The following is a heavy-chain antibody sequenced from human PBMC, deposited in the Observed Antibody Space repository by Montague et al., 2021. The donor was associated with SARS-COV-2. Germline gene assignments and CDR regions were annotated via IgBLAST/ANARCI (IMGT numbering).Heavy chain of an antibody. CDR1: GGSISSSSYY. CDR3: AGHEAKYGSPLYYFDY. J-gene: IGHJ4*02. V-gene: IGHV4-39*01. D-gene: IGHD3-10*01. CDR2: IHYSGST. Sequence: SETLSLTCTVSGGSISSSSYYWGWIRQPPGKGLEWIGSIHYSGSTYYNPSLKSRFTISVDTSKNQFSLKLSSVTAADTAVYYCAGHEAKYGSPLYYFDYWGQGNLGTVSS.